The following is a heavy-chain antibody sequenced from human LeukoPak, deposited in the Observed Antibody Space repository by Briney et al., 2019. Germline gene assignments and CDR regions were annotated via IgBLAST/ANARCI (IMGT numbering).Heavy chain of an antibody. Sequence: PGGSLRLSCAASGFAFSDYYMSWIRQAPGKGLEWVSYISSSGSTIYYADSVKGRFTISRHNAKNSLYLQMNSLRAEDTAVYYCARGSNTPYYDILTEATLDYWGQGTLVTVSS. J-gene: IGHJ4*02. D-gene: IGHD3-9*01. CDR2: ISSSGSTI. CDR1: GFAFSDYY. CDR3: ARGSNTPYYDILTEATLDY. V-gene: IGHV3-11*01.